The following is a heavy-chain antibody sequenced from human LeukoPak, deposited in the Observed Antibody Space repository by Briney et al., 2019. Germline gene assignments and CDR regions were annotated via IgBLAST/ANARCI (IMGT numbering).Heavy chain of an antibody. CDR1: GYTFTDYY. CDR3: ARDYDSSGNYGMDV. J-gene: IGHJ6*02. Sequence: ASVKVSCKASGYTFTDYYMHWVRQAPGQGLEWMGWINPNSGGTNYAQKLQGRVTMTRDTSISTAYMELSRLRSDDTAVYYCARDYDSSGNYGMDVWGQGTTVTVSS. CDR2: INPNSGGT. V-gene: IGHV1-2*02. D-gene: IGHD3-22*01.